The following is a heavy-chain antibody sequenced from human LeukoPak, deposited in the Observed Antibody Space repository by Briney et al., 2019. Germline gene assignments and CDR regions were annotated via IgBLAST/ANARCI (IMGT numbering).Heavy chain of an antibody. CDR3: AREGSGSYKAFDI. D-gene: IGHD1-26*01. CDR2: FDPEDGET. V-gene: IGHV1-24*01. J-gene: IGHJ3*02. Sequence: ASVKVSCKVSGYTLTELSMHWVRQAPGKGLEWMGGFDPEDGETIYAQKFQGRVTITADESTSTAYMELSSLRSEDTAVYYCAREGSGSYKAFDIWGQGTMVTVSS. CDR1: GYTLTELS.